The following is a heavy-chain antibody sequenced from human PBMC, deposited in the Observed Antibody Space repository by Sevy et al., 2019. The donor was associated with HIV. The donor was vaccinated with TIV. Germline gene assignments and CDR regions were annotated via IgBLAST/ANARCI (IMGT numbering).Heavy chain of an antibody. CDR3: TTDGIVVVPAADSFDY. CDR2: IKSKTDGGTT. V-gene: IGHV3-15*01. Sequence: GGSLRLSCAASGFTFDDYTMHWVRQAPGKGLEWVGRIKSKTDGGTTDYAAPVKGRFTISRDDSKNTLYLQMNSLKTEDTAVYYCTTDGIVVVPAADSFDYWGQGTLVTVSS. CDR1: GFTFDDYT. D-gene: IGHD2-2*01. J-gene: IGHJ4*02.